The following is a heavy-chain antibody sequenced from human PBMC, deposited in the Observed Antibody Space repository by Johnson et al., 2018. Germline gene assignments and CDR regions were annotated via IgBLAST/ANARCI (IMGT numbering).Heavy chain of an antibody. D-gene: IGHD2-2*01. CDR3: ARDSGIIVAPAPDAFDI. CDR1: GFTFRTNT. J-gene: IGHJ3*02. V-gene: IGHV3-21*06. CDR2: ISGSSLYK. Sequence: EVQLVESGGGLVEPGGSLSLSCAASGFTFRTNTMSWVRQAPGQGLEWVSSISGSSLYKYYAASMKGRFPISRDNANNLLYLQMSGLRAEETAVYYCARDSGIIVAPAPDAFDIWGQGTVVTVSS.